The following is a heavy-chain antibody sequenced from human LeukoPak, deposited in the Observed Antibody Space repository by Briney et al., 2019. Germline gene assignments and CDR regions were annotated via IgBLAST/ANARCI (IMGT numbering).Heavy chain of an antibody. Sequence: SQTLSLTCAISGDSVSINSAAWNWIRQFPSRGLEWLGRTYQRSKWYNDYAVSVKSRITINPDISKNQFSLQSNSVTPEDTAVYYCARSPSPYSSGWYFDYWGQGTLVTVSS. D-gene: IGHD6-19*01. CDR1: GDSVSINSAA. CDR3: ARSPSPYSSGWYFDY. CDR2: TYQRSKWYN. J-gene: IGHJ4*02. V-gene: IGHV6-1*01.